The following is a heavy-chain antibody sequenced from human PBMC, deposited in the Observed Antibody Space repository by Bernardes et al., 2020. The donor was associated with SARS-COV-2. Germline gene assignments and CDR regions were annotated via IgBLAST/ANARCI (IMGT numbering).Heavy chain of an antibody. CDR3: AKVRGYCSSTSCPSRLYYFDY. D-gene: IGHD2-2*01. CDR2: ISGSGGST. CDR1: GFTFSSYA. J-gene: IGHJ4*02. V-gene: IGHV3-23*01. Sequence: GSLRLSCAASGFTFSSYAMSWVRQAPGKGLEWVSAISGSGGSTYYADSVKGRFTISRDNSKNTLYLQMNSLRAEDTAVYYCAKVRGYCSSTSCPSRLYYFDYWGQGTLVTVSS.